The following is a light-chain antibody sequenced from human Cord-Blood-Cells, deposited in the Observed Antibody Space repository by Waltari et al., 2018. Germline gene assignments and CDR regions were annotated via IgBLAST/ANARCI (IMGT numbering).Light chain of an antibody. CDR3: QSYDSSLSVV. CDR1: SPHIGAGYD. CDR2: GNS. V-gene: IGLV1-40*01. Sequence: QSVLTQPPSVSGAPGQRVPIPCTGSSPHIGAGYDVHWYHQLPGTAPKLLIYGNSNRPSGVPDRFSGSKSGTSASLAITGLQAEDEADYYCQSYDSSLSVVFGGGTKLTVL. J-gene: IGLJ2*01.